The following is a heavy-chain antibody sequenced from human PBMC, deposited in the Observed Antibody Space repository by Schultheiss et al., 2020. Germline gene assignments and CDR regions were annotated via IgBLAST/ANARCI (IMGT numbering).Heavy chain of an antibody. CDR1: GGSISSYY. CDR2: IYYSGST. J-gene: IGHJ6*04. V-gene: IGHV4-59*01. CDR3: ARGQQLDLYYYYYYGMDV. Sequence: SQTLSLTCTVSGGSISSYYWSWIRQPPGKGLEWIGYIYYSGSTNYNPSLKSRVTISVDTSKNQFSLKLSSVTAADTAVYYCARGQQLDLYYYYYYGMDVWGEGASVTVSS. D-gene: IGHD6-13*01.